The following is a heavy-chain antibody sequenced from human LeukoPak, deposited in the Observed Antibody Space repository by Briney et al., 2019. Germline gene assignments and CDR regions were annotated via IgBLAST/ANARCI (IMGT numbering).Heavy chain of an antibody. Sequence: SQTLSLTCAISGDSVSSNSAAWNWIRQSPSRGLEWLGRTYYRSKWYNDYAVSVKSRITINPDTSKNQFSLQLYSVTPEDTAVYYCARDSPYDFWSGYYTGWFDPWGQGTLVTVSS. V-gene: IGHV6-1*01. CDR2: TYYRSKWYN. D-gene: IGHD3-3*01. J-gene: IGHJ5*02. CDR1: GDSVSSNSAA. CDR3: ARDSPYDFWSGYYTGWFDP.